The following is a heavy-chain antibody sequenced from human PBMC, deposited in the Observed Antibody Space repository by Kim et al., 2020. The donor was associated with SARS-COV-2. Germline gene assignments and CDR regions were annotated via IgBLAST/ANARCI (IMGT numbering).Heavy chain of an antibody. V-gene: IGHV3-7*01. CDR3: ATTLDHSNEDY. J-gene: IGHJ4*02. CDR2: RKGEGSEK. Sequence: GGSLRLSCAASGFTFSTYWMTWVRQAPGKGLEWVANRKGEGSEKHYVDSVKGRFIISRDNAENSLDLQMNSLRVEDTAVYYCATTLDHSNEDYWGQGTLVTVSS. CDR1: GFTFSTYW. D-gene: IGHD4-4*01.